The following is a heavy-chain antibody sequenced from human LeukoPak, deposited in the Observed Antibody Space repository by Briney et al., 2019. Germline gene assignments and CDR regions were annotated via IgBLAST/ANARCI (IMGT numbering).Heavy chain of an antibody. CDR3: ARDSSGYSPSFDY. Sequence: PSETLSLTCTVSGGSISSSSYYWGWIRQPPGKGLEWIGSIYYSGSTYYNPSLKSRVTISADTSKNQFSLTLSSVTAADTAVYYCARDSSGYSPSFDYWGQGTLVTVSS. V-gene: IGHV4-39*07. D-gene: IGHD3-22*01. J-gene: IGHJ4*02. CDR1: GGSISSSSYY. CDR2: IYYSGST.